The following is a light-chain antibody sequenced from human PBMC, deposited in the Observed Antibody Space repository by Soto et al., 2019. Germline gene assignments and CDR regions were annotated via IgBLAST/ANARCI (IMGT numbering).Light chain of an antibody. Sequence: DIQMTQSPSSLSASVGDRVTITCRASQSISSYLNWYQQKPGKAPKLLIYAASSLQSGVPSRFSGSGSGTDFTLTISSLQPEDFATYYCQQSYSTPYTFGPGP. CDR2: AAS. CDR3: QQSYSTPYT. V-gene: IGKV1-39*01. CDR1: QSISSY. J-gene: IGKJ2*01.